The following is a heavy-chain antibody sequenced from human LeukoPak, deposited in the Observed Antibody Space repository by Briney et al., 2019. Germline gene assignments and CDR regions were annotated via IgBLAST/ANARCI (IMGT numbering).Heavy chain of an antibody. V-gene: IGHV3-48*03. Sequence: GGSLRLSCAASGFTFSSYEMNWVRQAPGKGLAWVSYISESGSAIYYADSVKGRFTISRDNAKNSLYLQMNGLRAEDTAVYYCARDQYNYGYVSWFDPWGQGTLVTVSS. J-gene: IGHJ5*02. CDR2: ISESGSAI. CDR3: ARDQYNYGYVSWFDP. D-gene: IGHD5-18*01. CDR1: GFTFSSYE.